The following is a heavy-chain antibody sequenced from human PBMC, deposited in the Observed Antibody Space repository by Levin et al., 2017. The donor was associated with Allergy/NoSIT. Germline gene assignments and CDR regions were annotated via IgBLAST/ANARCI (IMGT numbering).Heavy chain of an antibody. CDR1: GGSVSPYY. J-gene: IGHJ4*02. CDR2: FYHSGRI. V-gene: IGHV4-34*01. D-gene: IGHD4-17*01. CDR3: ATFFGDSTLSDS. Sequence: TSETLSLTCAVYGGSVSPYYWHWIRQSPGRGLEWIAMFYHSGRIDYNPSLNNRVTMSVDTSKKQFSLKLTSVTAADSALYYCATFFGDSTLSDSWGQGTLVTVSS.